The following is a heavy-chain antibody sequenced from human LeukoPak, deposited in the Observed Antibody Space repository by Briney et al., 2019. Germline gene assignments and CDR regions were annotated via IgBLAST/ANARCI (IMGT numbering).Heavy chain of an antibody. CDR1: GYTFTGYY. CDR3: ARRDYDFWSGYPEGYYGMDV. V-gene: IGHV1-18*04. CDR2: ISAYNGNT. J-gene: IGHJ6*02. Sequence: ASVKVSCKASGYTFTGYYMHWVRQAPGQGLEWMGWISAYNGNTNYAQKLQGRVTMTTDTSTSTAYMELRSLRSDDTAVYYCARRDYDFWSGYPEGYYGMDVWGQGTTVTVSS. D-gene: IGHD3-3*01.